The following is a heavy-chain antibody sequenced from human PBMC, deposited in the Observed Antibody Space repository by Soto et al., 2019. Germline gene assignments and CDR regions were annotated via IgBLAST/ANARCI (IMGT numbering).Heavy chain of an antibody. CDR3: ARDRYIAARHYYFDY. D-gene: IGHD6-6*01. CDR2: IYYSGST. J-gene: IGHJ4*02. V-gene: IGHV4-31*03. Sequence: PSETLSLTCTVSGGSISSGGYYWSWIRQHPGKGLEWIGYIYYSGSTYYNQSLKSRVTISVDTSKNQFSLKLSSVTAADTAVYYCARDRYIAARHYYFDYWGQGTLVTVS. CDR1: GGSISSGGYY.